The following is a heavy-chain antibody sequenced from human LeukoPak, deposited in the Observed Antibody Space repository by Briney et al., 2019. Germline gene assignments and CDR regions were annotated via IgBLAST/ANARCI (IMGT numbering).Heavy chain of an antibody. CDR2: INWNGGNT. V-gene: IGHV3-20*04. Sequence: PGGSLRLSRAASGFTFGDYGMSWVRQAPGKGLEWVSNINWNGGNTAYADSVKGRFTISRDTAKDSLYLQLNSLRAEDTALYYCARDRGWLQYIDYWGQGTLVTVSS. J-gene: IGHJ4*02. CDR1: GFTFGDYG. CDR3: ARDRGWLQYIDY. D-gene: IGHD5-24*01.